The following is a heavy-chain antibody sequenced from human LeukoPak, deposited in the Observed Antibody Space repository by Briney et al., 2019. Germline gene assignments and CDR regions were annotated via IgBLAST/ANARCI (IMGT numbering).Heavy chain of an antibody. CDR1: GYTFTSYG. D-gene: IGHD6-13*01. V-gene: IGHV1-18*01. Sequence: ASVKVSCKASGYTFTSYGISWVRQAPGQGLEWMGWISAYNGNTNYAQKLQGRVTTTTDTSTSTAYMELRSLRSDDTAVYYCAGYSSSWYWFDPWGQGTLVTVSS. CDR2: ISAYNGNT. CDR3: AGYSSSWYWFDP. J-gene: IGHJ5*02.